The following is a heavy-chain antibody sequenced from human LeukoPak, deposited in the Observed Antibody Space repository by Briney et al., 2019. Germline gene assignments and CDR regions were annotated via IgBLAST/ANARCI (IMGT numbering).Heavy chain of an antibody. CDR3: AKEANPYSSTSFDY. J-gene: IGHJ4*02. V-gene: IGHV3-30*18. CDR1: GFTFSSYG. Sequence: GRSLRLSCAGFGFTFSSYGMQWVHQAPGKGLEWVTVISHDGSVKHYADSVKGRFTISRDNARNTLYLQMNSLRAEDSAVYYCAKEANPYSSTSFDYWGRGTLVTVSS. CDR2: ISHDGSVK. D-gene: IGHD5-18*01.